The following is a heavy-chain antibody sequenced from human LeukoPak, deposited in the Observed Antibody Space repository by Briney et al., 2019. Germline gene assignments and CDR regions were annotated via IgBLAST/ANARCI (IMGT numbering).Heavy chain of an antibody. V-gene: IGHV4-34*01. J-gene: IGHJ6*02. CDR2: INHSGST. CDR3: AMNYGAGYGIEV. Sequence: PSETLSLTCAVYGGSFSGYYWSWIRQPPGKGLEWIGEINHSGSTNYNPSLKSRVTISVDTSKNQFSLKLSSVTAADTAVYYCAMNYGAGYGIEVWGQGTTVTVSS. D-gene: IGHD4-17*01. CDR1: GGSFSGYY.